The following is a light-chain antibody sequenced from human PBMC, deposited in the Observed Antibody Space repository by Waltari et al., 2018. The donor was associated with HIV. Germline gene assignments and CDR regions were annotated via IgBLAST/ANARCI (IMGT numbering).Light chain of an antibody. CDR3: ATWDSTLSLEV. CDR1: DSNIGKHY. Sequence: QSALTQPPSVSAAPGQKITIPCYGHDSNIGKHYVSWYYHLPGTAPKLLNYATTKRPSSWSARCSGSKSATSATLGITGLQTGDEGDYFCATWDSTLSLEVFGGGTRLTVL. CDR2: ATT. J-gene: IGLJ2*01. V-gene: IGLV1-51*02.